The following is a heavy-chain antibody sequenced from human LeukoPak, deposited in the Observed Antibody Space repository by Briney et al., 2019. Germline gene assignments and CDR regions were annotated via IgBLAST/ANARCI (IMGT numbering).Heavy chain of an antibody. CDR3: ARDYIYQDAFDI. CDR1: GGSISSYY. J-gene: IGHJ3*02. CDR2: IYYSGST. Sequence: PSETLSLTCTVSGGSISSYYWSWIRQPPGKGLEWIGYIYYSGSTNYNPSLKSRVTISVDTSKNQFSLKLSSVTAADTAVYYCARDYIYQDAFDIWGQGTMVTVSS. D-gene: IGHD2-2*01. V-gene: IGHV4-59*01.